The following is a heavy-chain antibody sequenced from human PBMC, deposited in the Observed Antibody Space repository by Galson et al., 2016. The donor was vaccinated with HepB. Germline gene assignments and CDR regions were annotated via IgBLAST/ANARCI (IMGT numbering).Heavy chain of an antibody. CDR1: GFTFNYYD. J-gene: IGHJ5*01. V-gene: IGHV3-33*01. Sequence: SLRLSCAASGFTFNYYDMHWVRQAPGKGLEWVAVIYFDGSKEFYTDSVKGRFTVSRDNSNNTLYLQMNSLRGDDTAVYYCARDRGGSAGGYNWFDSWGQGTLVTVSS. CDR3: ARDRGGSAGGYNWFDS. D-gene: IGHD2-15*01. CDR2: IYFDGSKE.